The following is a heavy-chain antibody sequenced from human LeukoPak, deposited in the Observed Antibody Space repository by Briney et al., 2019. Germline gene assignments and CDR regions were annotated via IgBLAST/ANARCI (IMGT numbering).Heavy chain of an antibody. CDR3: ASPTAGLLIEYFDY. V-gene: IGHV3-30-3*01. CDR2: ISYDGSNK. D-gene: IGHD1-26*01. Sequence: PGGSLRLSCAASGFTFSDYYMSWIRQAPGKGLEWVAVISYDGSNKYYADSVKGRFTISRDNSKNTLYLQMNSLRAEDTAVYYCASPTAGLLIEYFDYWGQGTLVTVSS. J-gene: IGHJ4*02. CDR1: GFTFSDYY.